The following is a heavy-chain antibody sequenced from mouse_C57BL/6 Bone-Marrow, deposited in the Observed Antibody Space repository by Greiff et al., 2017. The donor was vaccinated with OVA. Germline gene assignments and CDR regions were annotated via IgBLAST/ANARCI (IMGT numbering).Heavy chain of an antibody. J-gene: IGHJ4*01. CDR2: SRNKANDHTT. D-gene: IGHD2-5*01. CDR1: GFTFSDFY. V-gene: IGHV7-1*01. CDR3: ARDTAYSSNYDSTMDC. Sequence: EVKVVESGGGLVQPGRSLRLSCATSGFTFSDFYMEWVRQAPGKGLEWIAASRNKANDHTTEYSASVKGRFIVSIDTSPSILYLQMNALRAEDTAIYYCARDTAYSSNYDSTMDCCGQGTSVTVSS.